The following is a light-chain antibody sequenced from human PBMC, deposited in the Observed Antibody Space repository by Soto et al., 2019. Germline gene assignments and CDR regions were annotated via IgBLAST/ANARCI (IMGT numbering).Light chain of an antibody. CDR2: DNS. J-gene: IGLJ1*01. CDR1: SSNLGTYY. CDR3: GAWDSSLDVYV. Sequence: QSVLTQPPSVSAAPGQKIIISCSGGSSNLGTYYVSWYLQLPGTAPKVLIYDNSRRPSGIPDRFSGSKSGTSATLAITGLQTGDEGDYSCGAWDSSLDVYVFGGGTKLTVL. V-gene: IGLV1-51*01.